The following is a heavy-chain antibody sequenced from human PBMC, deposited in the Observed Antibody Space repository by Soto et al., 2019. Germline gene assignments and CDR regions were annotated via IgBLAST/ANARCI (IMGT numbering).Heavy chain of an antibody. CDR2: IIPIFGTA. CDR1: GGTFSSYA. D-gene: IGHD3-10*01. V-gene: IGHV1-69*12. Sequence: QVQLVQSGAEVKKPGSSVKVSCKASGGTFSSYAISWVRQAPGQGLEWMGGIIPIFGTANYAQKFQGRVTITEDESTSTAYMELSSLRSEDTAVYYCARDYYGSGRGSSYYYYGMDVWGQGTTVTVSS. CDR3: ARDYYGSGRGSSYYYYGMDV. J-gene: IGHJ6*02.